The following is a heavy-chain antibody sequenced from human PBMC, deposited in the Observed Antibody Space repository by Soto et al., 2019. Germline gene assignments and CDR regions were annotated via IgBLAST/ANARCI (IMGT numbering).Heavy chain of an antibody. Sequence: SDTLSLTCTVSGVSISSSSYNWSWIRQPLGKGLEWIGSIDYSGSAYYNPSLKSRVTISVDTAKNQVSLKLSSVTAADSAVYCCATNYAYYYYYGMDVWGQGTTVTVSS. CDR3: ATNYAYYYYYGMDV. J-gene: IGHJ6*02. V-gene: IGHV4-39*01. CDR1: GVSISSSSYN. CDR2: IDYSGSA. D-gene: IGHD4-4*01.